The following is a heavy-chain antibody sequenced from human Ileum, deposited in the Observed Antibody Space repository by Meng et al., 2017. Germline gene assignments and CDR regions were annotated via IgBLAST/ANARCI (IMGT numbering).Heavy chain of an antibody. CDR3: ARGTDYGDSYYFDF. CDR1: SGSLTSSGSY. V-gene: IGHV4-39*02. J-gene: IGHJ4*01. Sequence: QLQLQVSGPGLLEPSETLSLTCVFSSGSLTSSGSYWGWVRQSPGKGLEWIATIYYRGTTYYNPSLKSRVTISIDTSKSQVSLEMASVVAADSGLFYCARGTDYGDSYYFDFWGPGVLVTVSS. CDR2: IYYRGTT. D-gene: IGHD4-17*01.